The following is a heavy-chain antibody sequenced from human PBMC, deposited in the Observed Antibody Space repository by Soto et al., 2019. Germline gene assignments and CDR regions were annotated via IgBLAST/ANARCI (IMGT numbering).Heavy chain of an antibody. V-gene: IGHV3-30-3*01. CDR2: ISYDGSNK. Sequence: GGSLRLSCAAYGFTFSSYAMHWVRQAPGKELEWVAVISYDGSNKYYADSVKGRFTISRDNSKNTLYLQMNSLRAEDTAVYYCARPLRAAANWFDPWGQGTLVTVSS. D-gene: IGHD6-13*01. CDR3: ARPLRAAANWFDP. J-gene: IGHJ5*02. CDR1: GFTFSSYA.